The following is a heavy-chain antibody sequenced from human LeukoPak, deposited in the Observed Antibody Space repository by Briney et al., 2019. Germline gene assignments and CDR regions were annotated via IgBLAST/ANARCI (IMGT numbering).Heavy chain of an antibody. D-gene: IGHD3-22*01. Sequence: GGSLRLSCAASGFTFSSYDMHWVRQATGKGLEWVSAIGTVGDTYYPGSVKGRFTISRENAKNSLYLQMNSLRAGDTAVYYCARARYYDSSGSYYFDYWGQGTLVTVSS. V-gene: IGHV3-13*01. CDR1: GFTFSSYD. J-gene: IGHJ4*02. CDR2: IGTVGDT. CDR3: ARARYYDSSGSYYFDY.